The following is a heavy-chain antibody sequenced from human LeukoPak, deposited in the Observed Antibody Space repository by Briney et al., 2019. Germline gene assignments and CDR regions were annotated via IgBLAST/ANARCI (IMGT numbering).Heavy chain of an antibody. J-gene: IGHJ4*02. V-gene: IGHV4-59*01. CDR2: IYYSGST. CDR1: GGSISSYY. CDR3: ARDSPPGYAGY. Sequence: SETLSLTCTVSGGSISSYYWSWIRQPPGKGLEWIGYIYYSGSTNYNPSLRSRVTISVDTSKNQFSLKLSSVTAADTAVYYCARDSPPGYAGYWGQGTLVTVSS. D-gene: IGHD5-18*01.